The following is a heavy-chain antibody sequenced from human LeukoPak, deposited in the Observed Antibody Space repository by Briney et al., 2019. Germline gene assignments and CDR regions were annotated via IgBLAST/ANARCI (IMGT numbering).Heavy chain of an antibody. CDR2: ISGSGGST. Sequence: GGSLRLSCAASGFTFRSYAMSWVRQAPGKGLEWVSAISGSGGSTYYADSVKGRFTISRDNSKNTLYLQMNSLRVEDTAVYYCAKDWMELAAGGTTFDYWGQGTLVTVSS. J-gene: IGHJ4*02. V-gene: IGHV3-23*01. CDR3: AKDWMELAAGGTTFDY. CDR1: GFTFRSYA. D-gene: IGHD6-13*01.